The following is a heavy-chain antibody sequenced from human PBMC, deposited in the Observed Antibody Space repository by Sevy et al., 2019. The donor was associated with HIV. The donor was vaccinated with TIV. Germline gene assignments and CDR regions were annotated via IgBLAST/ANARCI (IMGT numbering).Heavy chain of an antibody. CDR2: INHSGST. D-gene: IGHD2-15*01. V-gene: IGHV4-39*07. CDR1: GGSISSSDSY. J-gene: IGHJ4*02. CDR3: ARVDCSGGSCSRPLSARKQVYYFDY. Sequence: SETLSLTCTVSGGSISSSDSYWSWIRQPPGKGLEWIGEINHSGSTNYNPSLKSRVTISVDTSKNQFSLKLSSVTAAETAVYYCARVDCSGGSCSRPLSARKQVYYFDYWGQGTLVTVSS.